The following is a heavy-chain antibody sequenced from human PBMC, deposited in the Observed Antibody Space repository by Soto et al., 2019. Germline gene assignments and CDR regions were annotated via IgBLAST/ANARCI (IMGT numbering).Heavy chain of an antibody. Sequence: QVQLVQSGAEVKKPGSSVKVSCKASGGTFSSYAISRVRQAPGQGLEWMGGIIPIFGTANYAQKFQGRVTITADESTSTAYMELSSLRSEDTAVYYCARGAGSSPAPIFYYGMDVWGQGTTVTVSS. CDR2: IIPIFGTA. CDR1: GGTFSSYA. D-gene: IGHD6-13*01. CDR3: ARGAGSSPAPIFYYGMDV. J-gene: IGHJ6*02. V-gene: IGHV1-69*01.